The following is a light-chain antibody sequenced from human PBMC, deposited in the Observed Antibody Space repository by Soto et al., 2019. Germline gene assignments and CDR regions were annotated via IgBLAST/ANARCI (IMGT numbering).Light chain of an antibody. Sequence: QSVLTQPPSASGAPGQRVTISCSGSSSNIGSGTVNWYQQFPGTAPKLLIYNNNQWASGVPDRFSGSKSGNTASLTISGLQAEDEADYYCSSYIRSTTPYIYGTGTKVTVL. CDR2: NNN. J-gene: IGLJ1*01. CDR1: SSNIGSGT. V-gene: IGLV1-44*01. CDR3: SSYIRSTTPYI.